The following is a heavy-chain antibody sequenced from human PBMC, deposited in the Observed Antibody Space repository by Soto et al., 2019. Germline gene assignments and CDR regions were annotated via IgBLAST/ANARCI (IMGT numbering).Heavy chain of an antibody. CDR3: ANKITLDY. CDR1: GFTFSSYG. D-gene: IGHD1-20*01. V-gene: IGHV3-30*18. J-gene: IGHJ4*02. CDR2: ISSDGSNK. Sequence: GGSLRLSCAASGFTFSSYGMHWVRQAPGKGLEWVAVISSDGSNKYYADFVKGRFTISRDNSKNMLYLQLNSLRAEDTAVYYCANKITLDYWGQGTLVTVSS.